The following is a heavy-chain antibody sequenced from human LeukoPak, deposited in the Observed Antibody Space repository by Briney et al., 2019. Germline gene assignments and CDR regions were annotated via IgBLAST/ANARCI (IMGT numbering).Heavy chain of an antibody. CDR2: MNPNRGNT. CDR3: ARGAASGGGNY. CDR1: VYTFTSYD. D-gene: IGHD2-15*01. V-gene: IGHV1-8*01. J-gene: IGHJ4*02. Sequence: GASVRVSCKASVYTFTSYDINWVRQATGQGLECMVWMNPNRGNTGYAQKFQGRGTMTRNTSISTAYMELSSLRSEDTAVYSCARGAASGGGNYWGQGTLVTVSS.